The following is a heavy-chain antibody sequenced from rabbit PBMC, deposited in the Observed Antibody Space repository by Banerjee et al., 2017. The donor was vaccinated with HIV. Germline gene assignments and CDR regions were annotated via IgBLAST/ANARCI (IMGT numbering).Heavy chain of an antibody. Sequence: QSLEESGGDLVKPGASLTLTCTASGLSFSNSYWIFWVRQAPGKGLEWIASIYTGSGATYYANWAKGRFTVSKTSSTTVDLKMASLTAADTATYFCVREVAAKFNLWGPGTLVTVS. CDR3: VREVAAKFNL. CDR1: GLSFSNSYW. J-gene: IGHJ4*01. CDR2: IYTGSGAT. D-gene: IGHD4-1*01. V-gene: IGHV1S40*01.